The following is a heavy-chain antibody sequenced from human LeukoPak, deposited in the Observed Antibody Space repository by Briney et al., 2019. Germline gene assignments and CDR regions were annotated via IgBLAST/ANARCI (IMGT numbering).Heavy chain of an antibody. CDR2: IYDSGST. V-gene: IGHV4-59*01. D-gene: IGHD3-22*01. J-gene: IGHJ4*02. CDR1: GGSISSYY. Sequence: PSETLSLTCTISGGSISSYYWSWIRQPPGKGLEGIGYIYDSGSTNYNPSLKSRVTISVDTSKNQFSLKLSSVTAADTAVYYCARGQVVVRWAYYFDYWGQGTLVTVSS. CDR3: ARGQVVVRWAYYFDY.